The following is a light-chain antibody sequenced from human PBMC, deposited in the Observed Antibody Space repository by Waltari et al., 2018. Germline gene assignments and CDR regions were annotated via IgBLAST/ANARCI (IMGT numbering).Light chain of an antibody. V-gene: IGLV6-57*03. J-gene: IGLJ6*01. CDR1: SGSIASNY. CDR3: QSYDSSTAV. CDR2: EDN. Sequence: NFMLTQPHSVSESPGKTITISCTRRSGSIASNYVQRYQQRPGSAPTTVIYEDNQRPSGVPDRFSGSIDSSSNSASLTISGLKTEDEADYYCQSYDSSTAVFGSGTKVTVL.